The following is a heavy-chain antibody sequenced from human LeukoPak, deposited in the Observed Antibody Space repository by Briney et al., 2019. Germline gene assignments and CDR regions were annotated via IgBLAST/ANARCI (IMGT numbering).Heavy chain of an antibody. CDR2: IIPVFATA. D-gene: IGHD6-19*01. Sequence: SVKVSCKASGGTFSSYAISWVRQAPGQGLEWMGGIIPVFATANYAQKFQGRVTITADKSTSTAYMELSSLRSEDTAVYYCASSGWYSEIDYFYYMDVWGKGTTVTISS. CDR1: GGTFSSYA. V-gene: IGHV1-69*06. J-gene: IGHJ6*03. CDR3: ASSGWYSEIDYFYYMDV.